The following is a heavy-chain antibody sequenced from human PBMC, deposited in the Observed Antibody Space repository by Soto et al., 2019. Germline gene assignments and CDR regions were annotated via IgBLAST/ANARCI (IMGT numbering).Heavy chain of an antibody. Sequence: GGSLRLSCAASGFTFSSYAMSWVRQAPGKGLEWVSAISGSGGSTYYADSVKGRFTISRDNSKNTLYLQMNNLRAEDTAVYYCAKAGYDSSGYYFAAGGYFDYWGRGTLVTVSS. CDR2: ISGSGGST. J-gene: IGHJ4*02. CDR3: AKAGYDSSGYYFAAGGYFDY. D-gene: IGHD3-22*01. V-gene: IGHV3-23*01. CDR1: GFTFSSYA.